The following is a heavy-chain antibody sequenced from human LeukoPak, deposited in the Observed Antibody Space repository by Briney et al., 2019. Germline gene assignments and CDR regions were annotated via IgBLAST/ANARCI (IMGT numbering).Heavy chain of an antibody. CDR2: ISGSGGST. CDR3: ASLPMVSSWHDAFDI. CDR1: GFTFSSYA. D-gene: IGHD6-13*01. V-gene: IGHV3-23*01. J-gene: IGHJ3*02. Sequence: PGGSLRLSCAASGFTFSSYAMNWVRQAPGKGLEWVSAISGSGGSTYYADSVKGRFTISRDNSKNTLYLQMNSLRAEDTAVYYCASLPMVSSWHDAFDIWGQGTMVTVSS.